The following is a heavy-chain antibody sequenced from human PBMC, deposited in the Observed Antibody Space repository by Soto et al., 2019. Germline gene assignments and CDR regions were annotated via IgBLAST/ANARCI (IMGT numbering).Heavy chain of an antibody. CDR2: IIPIFGTA. Sequence: QVQLVQSGAEVKKPGSSVKVSCKASGGTFSSYAISWVRQAPGQGLEWMGGIIPIFGTANYAQKFQGRVTITAEESTSTAYMELSSLRSEDTAVYYGAGEEMPSYTAYGFWSGRGFGGMDVWGQGTTVTVSS. J-gene: IGHJ6*02. CDR1: GGTFSSYA. D-gene: IGHD3-3*01. CDR3: AGEEMPSYTAYGFWSGRGFGGMDV. V-gene: IGHV1-69*01.